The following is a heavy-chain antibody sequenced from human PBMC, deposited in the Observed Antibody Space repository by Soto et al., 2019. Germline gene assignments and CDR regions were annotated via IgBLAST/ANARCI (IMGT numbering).Heavy chain of an antibody. CDR2: INPNSGTT. D-gene: IGHD2-15*01. CDR1: GYTFTSYA. Sequence: ASVKVSCKASGYTFTSYAMHWVRQAPGQRLEWMGWINPNSGTTGYAQKFQGRVTMTRNISESTAYMELSSLTSEDTAVYYCARDLGGWPDYWGQGTLVTVSS. CDR3: ARDLGGWPDY. V-gene: IGHV1-3*01. J-gene: IGHJ4*02.